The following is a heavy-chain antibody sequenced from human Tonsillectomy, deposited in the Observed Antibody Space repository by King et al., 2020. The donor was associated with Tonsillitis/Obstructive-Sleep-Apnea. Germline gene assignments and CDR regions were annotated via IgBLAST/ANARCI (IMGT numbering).Heavy chain of an antibody. V-gene: IGHV3-11*01. Sequence: ESGGGLVRPGGSLRLSCAASGFTFSDYYMSWIRQAPGKGLEWVSYISSGGSAIFYADSMKGRFTISRDNAKNSLYLQVNSLRVEDTAVYYCARGQSYNYYYMDVWGKGTRVTVSS. CDR3: ARGQSYNYYYMDV. CDR1: GFTFSDYY. J-gene: IGHJ6*03. CDR2: ISSGGSAI.